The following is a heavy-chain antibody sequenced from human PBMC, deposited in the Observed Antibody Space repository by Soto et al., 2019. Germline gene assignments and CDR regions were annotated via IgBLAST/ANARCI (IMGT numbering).Heavy chain of an antibody. V-gene: IGHV4-59*01. Sequence: SETLSLTCTVSGGSISSYYWSWIRQPPGKGLEWIGYIYYSGSTNYNPSLKSRVTISVDTSKNQFSLKLSSVTAADTAVYYCARDKRSLYSSGWYGIDYWGQGTLVTVSS. J-gene: IGHJ4*02. CDR3: ARDKRSLYSSGWYGIDY. D-gene: IGHD6-19*01. CDR2: IYYSGST. CDR1: GGSISSYY.